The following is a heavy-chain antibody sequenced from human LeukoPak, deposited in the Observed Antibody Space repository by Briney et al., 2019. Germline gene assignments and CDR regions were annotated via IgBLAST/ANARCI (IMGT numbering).Heavy chain of an antibody. V-gene: IGHV1-18*01. CDR1: GYTFNNYF. CDR3: ARVWGGIVPFDY. CDR2: ISAYNGNT. D-gene: IGHD3-16*02. Sequence: ASVTVSCKASGYTFNNYFISWVRQAPGQGLEWMGWISAYNGNTNYAQKLQGRVTMTTDTSTSTAYMELRSLRSDDTAVYYCARVWGGIVPFDYWGQGTLVTVSS. J-gene: IGHJ4*02.